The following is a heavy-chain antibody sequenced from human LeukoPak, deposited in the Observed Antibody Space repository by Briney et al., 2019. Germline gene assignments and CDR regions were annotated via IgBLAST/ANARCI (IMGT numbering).Heavy chain of an antibody. D-gene: IGHD7-27*01. CDR3: ARAPGVAEVGRLDL. CDR2: IFYNGRT. Sequence: SETLSLTCTVSGDSISSFYWSWIRQPPGKGLEWIGYIFYNGRTYYNPSLQSRVTISLDTSRKQFSLRLTSVTAADTAVYYCARAPGVAEVGRLDLWGRGTLVTVSS. CDR1: GDSISSFY. J-gene: IGHJ2*01. V-gene: IGHV4-30-4*08.